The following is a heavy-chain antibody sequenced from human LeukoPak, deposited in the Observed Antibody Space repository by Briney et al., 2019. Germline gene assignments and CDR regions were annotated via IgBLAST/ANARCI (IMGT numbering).Heavy chain of an antibody. Sequence: KPSETLSLTCTVSGGSISSSSYYWGWNRQPPGKGLEWIGSIYYSGSTYYNPSLKSRVTISVDTSKNQFSLKLSSVTAADTAVYYCARHGSRGDYYFDYWGQGTLVTVSS. CDR1: GGSISSSSYY. D-gene: IGHD3-16*01. V-gene: IGHV4-39*01. CDR3: ARHGSRGDYYFDY. J-gene: IGHJ4*02. CDR2: IYYSGST.